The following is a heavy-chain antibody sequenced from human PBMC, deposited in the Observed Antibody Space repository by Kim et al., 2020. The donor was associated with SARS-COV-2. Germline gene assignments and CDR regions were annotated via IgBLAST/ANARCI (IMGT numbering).Heavy chain of an antibody. Sequence: GGSLRLSCAASGFTFSSYGMHWVRQAPGKGLEWVAVIWYDGSNKYYADSVKGRFTISRDNSKNTLYLQMNSLRAEDTAVYYCARDYLAVAATGWFDPWGQGTLVTVSS. CDR1: GFTFSSYG. D-gene: IGHD2-15*01. CDR2: IWYDGSNK. V-gene: IGHV3-33*01. J-gene: IGHJ5*02. CDR3: ARDYLAVAATGWFDP.